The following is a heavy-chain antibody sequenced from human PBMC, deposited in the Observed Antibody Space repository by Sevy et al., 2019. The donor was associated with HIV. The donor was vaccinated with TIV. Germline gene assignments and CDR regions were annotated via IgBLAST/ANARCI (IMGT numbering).Heavy chain of an antibody. CDR3: ARTPIMITFGGIIDYFDY. Sequence: GGCLRLSCAASGFTFSNYGMHWVRQAPGKGLEWVAVIWYDGTNKYYADSVKGRFTISRDNSKNTLYLQMNSLRADDTDVYYCARTPIMITFGGIIDYFDYWGRGTLVSVSS. D-gene: IGHD3-16*01. CDR1: GFTFSNYG. J-gene: IGHJ4*02. CDR2: IWYDGTNK. V-gene: IGHV3-33*01.